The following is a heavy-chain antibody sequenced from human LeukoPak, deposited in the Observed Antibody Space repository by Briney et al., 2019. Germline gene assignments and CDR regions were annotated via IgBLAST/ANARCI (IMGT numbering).Heavy chain of an antibody. V-gene: IGHV4-34*01. CDR1: GGSFSGYY. CDR2: INHSGST. J-gene: IGHJ4*02. Sequence: PSETLSLTCAVYGGSFSGYYWSWIRQPPGKGLEWIGEINHSGSTNYNPSLKSRVTISVDTSKNQFSLKLSSVTAADTAVYYCARVKNQVGTRNPRAYYFDYWGQGTLVTVSS. D-gene: IGHD1-26*01. CDR3: ARVKNQVGTRNPRAYYFDY.